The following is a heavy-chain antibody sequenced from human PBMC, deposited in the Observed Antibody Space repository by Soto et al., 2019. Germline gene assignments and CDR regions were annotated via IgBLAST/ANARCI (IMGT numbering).Heavy chain of an antibody. CDR2: ISGSGGCT. CDR3: ATPHCSSTSCSPMDV. J-gene: IGHJ6*02. CDR1: GFTFSSYA. V-gene: IGHV3-23*01. D-gene: IGHD2-2*01. Sequence: GSLRLSCAASGFTFSSYAMSWVRQAPGKGLEWVSAISGSGGCTYYADSVKGRFTISRDNSKNTLYLQMNSLRAEDTAVYYCATPHCSSTSCSPMDVWGQGTTVTVSS.